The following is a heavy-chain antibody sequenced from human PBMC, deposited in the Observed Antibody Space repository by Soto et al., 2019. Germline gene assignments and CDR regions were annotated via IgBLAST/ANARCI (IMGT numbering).Heavy chain of an antibody. CDR1: GFTFSSYA. CDR2: ISGSGGST. CDR3: ANNVLRDDLGELSREAFDI. V-gene: IGHV3-23*01. D-gene: IGHD3-16*02. Sequence: GESLKISCAASGFTFSSYAMSWVRQAPGKGLEWVSAISGSGGSTYYADSVKGRFTISRDNSKNTLYLQMNSLRAEDTAVYYCANNVLRDDLGELSREAFDIWGQGTMVTVSS. J-gene: IGHJ3*02.